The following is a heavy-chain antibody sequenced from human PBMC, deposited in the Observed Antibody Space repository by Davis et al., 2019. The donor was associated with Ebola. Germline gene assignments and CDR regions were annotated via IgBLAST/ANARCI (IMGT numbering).Heavy chain of an antibody. CDR3: ARDPIISLIVPSYGMDV. CDR2: IRQDGSEE. CDR1: GFTFSDSW. V-gene: IGHV3-7*01. J-gene: IGHJ6*02. Sequence: PGGSLRLSCEVSGFTFSDSWMSWVRQAPGKGLEWLANIRQDGSEEYYVDSVKGRFTISRDNAKNSLFLQMNSLRAEDTAVYYCARDPIISLIVPSYGMDVWGPGTTVTVSS. D-gene: IGHD3-16*02.